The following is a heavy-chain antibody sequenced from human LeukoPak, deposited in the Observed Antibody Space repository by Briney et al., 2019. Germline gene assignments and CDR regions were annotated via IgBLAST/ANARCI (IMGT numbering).Heavy chain of an antibody. CDR1: GGSFSGYY. CDR2: INHSGST. Sequence: PSETLSLTCAVYGGSFSGYYWSWIRQPPGKGLEWIGEINHSGSTNYNPPLKSRVTISVDTSKNQFSLKLSSVTAADTAVYYCARATYYYDSSGYYYDAFDIWGQGTMVTVSS. D-gene: IGHD3-22*01. J-gene: IGHJ3*02. V-gene: IGHV4-34*01. CDR3: ARATYYYDSSGYYYDAFDI.